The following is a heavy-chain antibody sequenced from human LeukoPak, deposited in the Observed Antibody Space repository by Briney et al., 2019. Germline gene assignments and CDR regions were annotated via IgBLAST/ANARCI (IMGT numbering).Heavy chain of an antibody. CDR3: AKPLEKYTYGGNFDY. V-gene: IGHV3-23*01. J-gene: IGHJ4*02. Sequence: PGGSLRLSCEASGFTFSSYAMSWVRQAPGKGLAWVSAISSSADSTYYADSVKGRFTISRDNSKNTLYLQMSNLRAEDTAVYYCAKPLEKYTYGGNFDYWGQGLLVTVSS. D-gene: IGHD4-23*01. CDR2: ISSSADST. CDR1: GFTFSSYA.